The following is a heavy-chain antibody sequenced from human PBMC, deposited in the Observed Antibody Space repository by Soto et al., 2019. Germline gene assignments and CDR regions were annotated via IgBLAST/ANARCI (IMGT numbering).Heavy chain of an antibody. CDR3: ARGQEGVVATH. Sequence: QVQLQQWGAGLLKPSETLSLTCAVNGGSFTGYYWSWVRQAPGKGLEWIGEIKDGGSTNYNPSLRSRVTISADTSKKQCSLKVTSVTAADTAVYYCARGQEGVVATHWDQGTLVTVSS. D-gene: IGHD2-15*01. V-gene: IGHV4-34*01. CDR1: GGSFTGYY. CDR2: IKDGGST. J-gene: IGHJ4*02.